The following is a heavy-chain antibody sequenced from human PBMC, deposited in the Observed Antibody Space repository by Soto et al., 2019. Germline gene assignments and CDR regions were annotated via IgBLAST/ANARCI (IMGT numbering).Heavy chain of an antibody. D-gene: IGHD2-2*01. CDR1: GYTFTSYY. CDR3: ARDRDRMGVVPAAPYGMDV. V-gene: IGHV1-46*01. J-gene: IGHJ6*02. Sequence: ASVKVSCKASGYTFTSYYMHWVRQAPGQGLEWMGIINPSGGSTSYAQKFQGRVTMTRDTSTSTVYMELSSLRSEDTAVYYCARDRDRMGVVPAAPYGMDVWGQGTTVTVSS. CDR2: INPSGGST.